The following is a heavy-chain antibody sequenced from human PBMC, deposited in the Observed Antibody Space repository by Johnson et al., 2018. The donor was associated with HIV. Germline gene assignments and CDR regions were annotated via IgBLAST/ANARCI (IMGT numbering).Heavy chain of an antibody. CDR3: ARAPEVRGVDAFDV. J-gene: IGHJ3*01. CDR1: GFTFSNAW. Sequence: QVQLVESGGGLVKPGGSLRLSCAASGFTFSNAWMSWVRQAPGQGLEWVSYITSTGLTVYYAASVMGRFTISRDNAKNSVYLQMNSLEAEDTAVYYCARAPEVRGVDAFDVWGQGTVVTVSS. CDR2: ITSTGLTV. D-gene: IGHD3-10*01. V-gene: IGHV3-11*04.